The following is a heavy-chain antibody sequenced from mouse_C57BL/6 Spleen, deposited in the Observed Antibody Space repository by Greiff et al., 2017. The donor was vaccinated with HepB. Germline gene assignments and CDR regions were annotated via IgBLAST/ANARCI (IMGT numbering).Heavy chain of an antibody. V-gene: IGHV1-26*01. Sequence: EVQLQQSGPELVKPGASVKISCKASGYTFTDYYMNWVKQSHGKSLEWIGDINPNNGGTSYNQKFKGKATLTVDKSSSTAYMELRSLTSEDSAVYYCARWLYDDPSYWDFDVWGTGTTVTVSS. CDR3: ARWLYDDPSYWDFDV. J-gene: IGHJ1*03. CDR1: GYTFTDYY. CDR2: INPNNGGT. D-gene: IGHD2-3*01.